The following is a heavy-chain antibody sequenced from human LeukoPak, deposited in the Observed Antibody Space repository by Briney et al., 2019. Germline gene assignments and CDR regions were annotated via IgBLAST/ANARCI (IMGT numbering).Heavy chain of an antibody. J-gene: IGHJ6*03. CDR1: GGTFSSYA. CDR3: ASVAPTNTNYMDV. CDR2: IIPILGIA. Sequence: AASVKVSCKASGGTFSSYAISWVRQAPGQGLEWMGRIIPILGIANYAQKFQGRVTITADKSTSTAYMELSSLRSEDTAVYYCASVAPTNTNYMDVWGKGTTVTVSS. V-gene: IGHV1-69*04. D-gene: IGHD2-8*01.